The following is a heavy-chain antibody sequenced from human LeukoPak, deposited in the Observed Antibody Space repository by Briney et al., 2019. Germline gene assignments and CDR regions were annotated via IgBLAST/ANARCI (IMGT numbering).Heavy chain of an antibody. CDR1: GFTFSSYA. V-gene: IGHV3-23*01. CDR2: ISGSGGST. CDR3: TKDITNYGDLARCFQH. J-gene: IGHJ1*01. D-gene: IGHD4-17*01. Sequence: GGSLRLSCAASGFTFSSYAMSWVRQAPGKGLEWVSAISGSGGSTYYADSVKGRFTISRDNSKNTLYLQMNSLRAEDTALYYCTKDITNYGDLARCFQHWGQGTLVTVSS.